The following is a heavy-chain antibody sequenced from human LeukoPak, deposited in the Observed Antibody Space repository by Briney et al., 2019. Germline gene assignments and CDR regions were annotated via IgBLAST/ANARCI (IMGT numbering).Heavy chain of an antibody. J-gene: IGHJ4*02. CDR3: VRGLHDYGDYGDY. V-gene: IGHV3-30*03. Sequence: GGSLRLSCAASGFTFSSYGMNWVRQAPGKGLEWVAVLSEDGIKTFYAHSVKGRFTISRDNSENTMDLQMNSLRPDDTAVYYCVRGLHDYGDYGDYWGQGTLVTVSS. CDR2: LSEDGIKT. D-gene: IGHD4-17*01. CDR1: GFTFSSYG.